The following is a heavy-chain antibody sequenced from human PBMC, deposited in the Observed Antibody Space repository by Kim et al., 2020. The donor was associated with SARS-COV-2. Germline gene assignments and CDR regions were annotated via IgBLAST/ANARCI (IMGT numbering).Heavy chain of an antibody. CDR3: ATDPVGVVTNFDY. CDR1: GFTFSGYA. J-gene: IGHJ4*02. CDR2: ISGSGGST. Sequence: GGSLRLSCAASGFTFSGYAMSWVRQAPGKGLEWVSTISGSGGSTYYADSVKGRFTISRDNSKNTLYLQMNSLRAEDTAVYYCATDPVGVVTNFDYWGQGTLVTVSS. D-gene: IGHD3-3*01. V-gene: IGHV3-23*01.